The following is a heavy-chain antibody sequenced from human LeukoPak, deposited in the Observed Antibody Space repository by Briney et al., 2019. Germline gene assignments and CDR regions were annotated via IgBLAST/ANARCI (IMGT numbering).Heavy chain of an antibody. D-gene: IGHD1-26*01. Sequence: GGSLRLSCAASGFTFDDYAMHWVRQAPGKGLEWVSGISWNSGSIGYADSVKGRFTISRDNAKNSLYLQMNSLRAEDTAVYYCARDYVFGGSGSHYWGQGTLVTVSS. CDR3: ARDYVFGGSGSHY. CDR1: GFTFDDYA. J-gene: IGHJ4*02. V-gene: IGHV3-9*01. CDR2: ISWNSGSI.